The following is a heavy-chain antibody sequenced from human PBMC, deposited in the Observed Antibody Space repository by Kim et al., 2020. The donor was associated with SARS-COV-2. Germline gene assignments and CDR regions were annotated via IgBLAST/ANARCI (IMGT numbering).Heavy chain of an antibody. CDR3: ARDRTGYITNSYDY. D-gene: IGHD6-13*01. J-gene: IGHJ4*02. Sequence: GGSLRLSCAASGFTFSSYSMNWVRQAPGKGLEWVSSISSSSSYIYYADSVKGRFTISRDNAKNSLYLQMNSLRAEDTAVYYCARDRTGYITNSYDYWGQGTLVTVSS. V-gene: IGHV3-21*04. CDR2: ISSSSSYI. CDR1: GFTFSSYS.